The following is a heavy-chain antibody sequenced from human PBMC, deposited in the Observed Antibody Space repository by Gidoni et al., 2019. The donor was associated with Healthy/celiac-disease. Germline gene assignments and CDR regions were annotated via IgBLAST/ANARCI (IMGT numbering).Heavy chain of an antibody. J-gene: IGHJ5*02. V-gene: IGHV4-39*01. D-gene: IGHD3-3*01. Sequence: QLQLQESGPGLVKPSETLSLTCTVSGGSIRSSSYYWGWIRQPQGKGLEWSGSIYSSGSTYYNPSLKRRVTISVETSKNQFSLKLSSVTAADTAVYYCARVGVDMTIFGVPRGWFDPWGQGTLVNVSS. CDR1: GGSIRSSSYY. CDR3: ARVGVDMTIFGVPRGWFDP. CDR2: IYSSGST.